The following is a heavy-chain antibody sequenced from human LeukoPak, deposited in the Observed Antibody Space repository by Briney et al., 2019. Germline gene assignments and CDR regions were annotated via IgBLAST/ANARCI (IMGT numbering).Heavy chain of an antibody. CDR2: IKQDGSEQ. CDR3: ARNLPAADY. V-gene: IGHV3-7*01. J-gene: IGHJ4*02. CDR1: GFMFSNYW. D-gene: IGHD2-2*01. Sequence: GGSLRLSCAASGFMFSNYWMIWVRQAPGKGLEWVANIKQDGSEQYYVDSVKGRFTISRDNAKNSLYLQMNSLRAEDTAVYYCARNLPAADYWGQGTLVTVSS.